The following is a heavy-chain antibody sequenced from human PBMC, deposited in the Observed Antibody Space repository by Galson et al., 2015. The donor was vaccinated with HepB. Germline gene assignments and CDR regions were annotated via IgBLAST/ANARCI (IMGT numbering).Heavy chain of an antibody. CDR3: AKGEGGGSGIYFES. CDR2: INGDGNDK. V-gene: IGHV3-7*01. D-gene: IGHD6-13*01. J-gene: IGHJ4*02. CDR1: GFTFGAYW. Sequence: SLRLSCAASGFTFGAYWMSWLRQAPGKGLEWLGNINGDGNDKNYVDSVKGRFTSSRDNTKKSLYLQMDSLRADDTAIYYCAKGEGGGSGIYFESWGQGILVTVSS.